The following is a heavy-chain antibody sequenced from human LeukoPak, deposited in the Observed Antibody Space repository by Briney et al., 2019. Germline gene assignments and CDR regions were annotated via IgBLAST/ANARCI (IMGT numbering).Heavy chain of an antibody. D-gene: IGHD5-18*01. V-gene: IGHV4-31*03. CDR2: IYYSGST. J-gene: IGHJ5*02. Sequence: SETLSLTCTVSGGSISSGGYYWSWIRQHPGKGLEWIGYIYYSGSTYYNPSLKSRVTISVDTSKNQFSLKLSSVTAADTAVYYCARGKRLRPTHSANWFDPWGQGTLVTVSS. CDR1: GGSISSGGYY. CDR3: ARGKRLRPTHSANWFDP.